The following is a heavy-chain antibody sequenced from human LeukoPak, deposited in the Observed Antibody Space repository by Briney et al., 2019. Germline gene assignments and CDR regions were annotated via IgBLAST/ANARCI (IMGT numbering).Heavy chain of an antibody. CDR2: IYYSGST. CDR1: GGSISSYY. V-gene: IGHV4-59*01. Sequence: KASQTLSLTCTVSGGSISSYYWSWIRQPPGKGLEWIGYIYYSGSTNYNPSLKSRVTISVDTSKNQFSLKLSSVTAADTAVYYCARLRPGIAVATFDYWGQGTLVTVSS. D-gene: IGHD6-19*01. J-gene: IGHJ4*02. CDR3: ARLRPGIAVATFDY.